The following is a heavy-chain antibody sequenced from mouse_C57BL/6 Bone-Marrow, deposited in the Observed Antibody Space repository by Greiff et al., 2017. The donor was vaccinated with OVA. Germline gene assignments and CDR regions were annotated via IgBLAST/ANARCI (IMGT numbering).Heavy chain of an antibody. Sequence: QVQLQQPGAELVKPGASVKMSCKASGYTFTSYWITWVKQRPGQGLEWIGDIYPGSGSTNYNEKFKSKATLTVDTSSSTAYMQLSSLTSEDAAVYYWARFPLRQGKFDYWGQGTTLTVSS. D-gene: IGHD2-12*01. V-gene: IGHV1-55*01. CDR2: IYPGSGST. CDR3: ARFPLRQGKFDY. J-gene: IGHJ2*01. CDR1: GYTFTSYW.